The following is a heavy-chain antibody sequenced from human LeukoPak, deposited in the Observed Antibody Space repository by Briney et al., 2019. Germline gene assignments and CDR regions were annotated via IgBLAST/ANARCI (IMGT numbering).Heavy chain of an antibody. D-gene: IGHD3-22*01. Sequence: GRSLRLSCAASGFTFSSYGMHWVRQAPGKGLEWVAVIWYDGSNKYYADSVKGQFTISRDNSKNTLYLQMNSLRAEDTAVYYCARDYYDSSGYYSEYFQHWGQGTLVTVSS. J-gene: IGHJ1*01. V-gene: IGHV3-33*01. CDR2: IWYDGSNK. CDR1: GFTFSSYG. CDR3: ARDYYDSSGYYSEYFQH.